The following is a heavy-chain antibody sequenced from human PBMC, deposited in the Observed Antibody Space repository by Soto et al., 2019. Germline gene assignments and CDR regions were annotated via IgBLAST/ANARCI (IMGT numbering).Heavy chain of an antibody. Sequence: GGSLRLSCAASGFTFSSYAMSWVRQAPGKGLEWVSAISGSGGSTYYADSVKGRFTISRDNSKNTLYLQMNSLRAEDTAVYYCAKNPDYYDSSGYFDHWGQGTLVTVSS. D-gene: IGHD3-22*01. CDR3: AKNPDYYDSSGYFDH. V-gene: IGHV3-23*01. CDR2: ISGSGGST. CDR1: GFTFSSYA. J-gene: IGHJ4*02.